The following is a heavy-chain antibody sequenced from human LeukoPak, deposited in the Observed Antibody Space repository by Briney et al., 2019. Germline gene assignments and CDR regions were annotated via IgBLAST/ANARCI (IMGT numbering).Heavy chain of an antibody. Sequence: GSLRLSCAASGFTFSSYAMSWVRQAPGKGLEWIGTISYDGSAYYNPSLTSRVTISVDTSKNHFSLRLNSVTAADTAVYYCARGWVGAISYYFDVWGQGTLVTVSS. V-gene: IGHV4-39*07. D-gene: IGHD1-26*01. CDR1: GFTFSSYA. CDR2: ISYDGSA. CDR3: ARGWVGAISYYFDV. J-gene: IGHJ4*02.